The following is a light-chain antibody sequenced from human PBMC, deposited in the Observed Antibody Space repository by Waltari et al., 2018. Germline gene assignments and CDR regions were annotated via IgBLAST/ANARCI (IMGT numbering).Light chain of an antibody. CDR3: QVWDSSSDHPLV. Sequence: SYVLTQPPSVSVAPGQTARITCGGNNIGSKSVHWYQQEPGPAPVLVGYDDSDRPSGIPERFSGSNSGNTATLTISRVEAGDEADYYCQVWDSSSDHPLVFGTGTKVTVL. J-gene: IGLJ1*01. CDR1: NIGSKS. V-gene: IGLV3-21*02. CDR2: DDS.